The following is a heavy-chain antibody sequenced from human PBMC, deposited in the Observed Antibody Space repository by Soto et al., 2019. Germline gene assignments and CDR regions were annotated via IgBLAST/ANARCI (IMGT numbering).Heavy chain of an antibody. D-gene: IGHD1-1*01. J-gene: IGHJ3*02. Sequence: SGPTLVNPTQTLTLTCSFSGFSLSTSGVGVGWIRQSPGKALEWLAHIYWSGDEHYRPSLKSRLSITKDTSKNQVVLIMTNMDLVATPTYSCARGRPTRSVFAFDILDQVTMV. CDR1: GFSLSTSGVG. CDR3: ARGRPTRSVFAFDI. V-gene: IGHV2-5*01. CDR2: IYWSGDE.